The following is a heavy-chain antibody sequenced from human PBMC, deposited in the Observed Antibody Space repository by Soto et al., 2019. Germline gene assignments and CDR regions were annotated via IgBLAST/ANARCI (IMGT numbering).Heavy chain of an antibody. J-gene: IGHJ4*02. CDR2: IIPLFGTA. CDR1: GGSFRNTA. V-gene: IGHV1-69*19. D-gene: IGHD1-26*01. Sequence: QVQLVQSGAEVKKPGSSVTVSCKASGGSFRNTAFSWVRQAPGQGLEWMGGIIPLFGTANYAHKFQGRVTITADESRSAVYMELSSLSSEDTAVYYCARDREVGATQDYWGQGTLVTVSS. CDR3: ARDREVGATQDY.